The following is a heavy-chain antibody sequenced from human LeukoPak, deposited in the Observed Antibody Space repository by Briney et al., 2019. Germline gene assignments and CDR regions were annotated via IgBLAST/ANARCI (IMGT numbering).Heavy chain of an antibody. CDR2: ISYDGSNK. CDR3: ARPPPSRVSPFDY. J-gene: IGHJ4*02. D-gene: IGHD4-11*01. CDR1: GFTFSSYA. Sequence: PGGSLRLSCEASGFTFSSYAMHWVRQAPGKGLEWVAVISYDGSNKYYADSVKGRFTISRDNSKNTLYLQMNSLRAEDTAVYYCARPPPSRVSPFDYWGQGTLVTVSS. V-gene: IGHV3-30-3*01.